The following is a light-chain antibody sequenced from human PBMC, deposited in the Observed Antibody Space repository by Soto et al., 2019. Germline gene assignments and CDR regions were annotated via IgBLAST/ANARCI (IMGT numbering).Light chain of an antibody. CDR2: DAS. Sequence: DIQMTQSPSTLSASVGDRVTIICRASQSISTWLAWYQLKPGIAPKLLIYDASTLEGGVPSRFSGIGSGTEFTLTISGLQPDDFATYYCQHSWTFGQGTKV. CDR1: QSISTW. J-gene: IGKJ1*01. CDR3: QHSWT. V-gene: IGKV1-5*02.